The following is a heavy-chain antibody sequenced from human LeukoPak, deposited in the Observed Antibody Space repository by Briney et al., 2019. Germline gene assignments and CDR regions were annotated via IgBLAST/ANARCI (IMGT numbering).Heavy chain of an antibody. Sequence: GGSLRLSCAASGFAVKSNYVSWVRQASGKGLEWLSVIYSTGTTFYADSVKGRFTISRDNSKNTVYLQMNSLRPEDTAVYYCARDRGPGWFDPWGQGTLVTVSS. CDR1: GFAVKSNY. J-gene: IGHJ5*02. V-gene: IGHV3-66*03. D-gene: IGHD3-10*01. CDR2: IYSTGTT. CDR3: ARDRGPGWFDP.